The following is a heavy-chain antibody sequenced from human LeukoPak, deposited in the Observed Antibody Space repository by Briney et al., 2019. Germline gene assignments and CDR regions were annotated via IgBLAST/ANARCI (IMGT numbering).Heavy chain of an antibody. V-gene: IGHV3-21*01. CDR3: AVNFRH. Sequence: PGGSLRLSCAAPGFIFSVSDMVWARQAPGKGLEWVSTITHNSANIYYADSVKGRFSTSRDNARNSLFLQMNSLRAEDTAVYYCAVNFRHWGPGTLVTVSS. J-gene: IGHJ4*02. CDR2: ITHNSANI. CDR1: GFIFSVSD. D-gene: IGHD2/OR15-2a*01.